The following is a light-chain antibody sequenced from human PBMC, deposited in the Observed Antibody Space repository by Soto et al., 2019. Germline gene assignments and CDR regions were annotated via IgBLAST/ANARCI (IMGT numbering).Light chain of an antibody. CDR2: EGS. CDR3: CSYAGSSTYVV. CDR1: SSDVGSYNL. Sequence: QSALTQPASVSGSPGQSITISCTGTSSDVGSYNLVSWYQQHPGKAPKLMIYEGSKRPSGVSNRFSGSKSGNTASLTISGLQAEDEADYHCCSYAGSSTYVVFGGGTKVT. J-gene: IGLJ2*01. V-gene: IGLV2-23*01.